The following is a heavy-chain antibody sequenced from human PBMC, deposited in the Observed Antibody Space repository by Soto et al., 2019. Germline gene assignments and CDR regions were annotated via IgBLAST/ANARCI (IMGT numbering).Heavy chain of an antibody. CDR3: AREVPYYYGMDV. Sequence: ASVKVSCKASGYTFTRYAMRWVRQAPGQRLEWMGWINAGNGNTKYSQKFQGRVTITRDTSASTAYMELSSLRSEDTAVYYCAREVPYYYGMDVWGQGTTVTVSS. CDR2: INAGNGNT. CDR1: GYTFTRYA. J-gene: IGHJ6*02. V-gene: IGHV1-3*01.